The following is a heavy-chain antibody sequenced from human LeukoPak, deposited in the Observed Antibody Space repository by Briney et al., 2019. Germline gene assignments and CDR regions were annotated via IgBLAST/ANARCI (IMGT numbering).Heavy chain of an antibody. CDR3: ARALDNWNYNWFDP. D-gene: IGHD1-7*01. J-gene: IGHJ5*02. Sequence: ASVKVSCKASGYTFTGYYMHWVRQAPGQGLEWMGWINPNSGGTNYAQKFQGRVTMTRDTSISTAYMELSRLRSDDTAVYYCARALDNWNYNWFDPWGQGTLVTVSS. V-gene: IGHV1-2*02. CDR2: INPNSGGT. CDR1: GYTFTGYY.